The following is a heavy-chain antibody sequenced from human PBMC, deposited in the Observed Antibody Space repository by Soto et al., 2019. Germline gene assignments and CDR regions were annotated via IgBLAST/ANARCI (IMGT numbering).Heavy chain of an antibody. CDR3: AKKVNSGSGSQYFDY. V-gene: IGHV3-23*01. CDR1: GFTLSSYS. CDR2: FRAGGDDGTT. Sequence: LRPPCVASGFTLSSYSMSWVRPAPGKGLEWVSGFRAGGDDGTTYYADSVKGRFTISRDNSKNTLFLQMNSLRAEDTAIYYCAKKVNSGSGSQYFDYFGQGTLVTVSS. J-gene: IGHJ4*02. D-gene: IGHD3-10*01.